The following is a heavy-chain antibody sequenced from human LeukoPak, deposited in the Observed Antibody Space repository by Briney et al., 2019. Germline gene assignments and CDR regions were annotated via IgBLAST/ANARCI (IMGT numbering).Heavy chain of an antibody. Sequence: GASVKVSCKASGYTFTGYYMHWVRQDPGQGLEWMGWINPNSGGTNYAQKFQGRVTMTRDTSISTAYMELSRLRSDDTAVYYCARDRGSDGYNSIDYWGQGTLVTVSS. CDR3: ARDRGSDGYNSIDY. D-gene: IGHD5-24*01. CDR2: INPNSGGT. CDR1: GYTFTGYY. J-gene: IGHJ4*02. V-gene: IGHV1-2*02.